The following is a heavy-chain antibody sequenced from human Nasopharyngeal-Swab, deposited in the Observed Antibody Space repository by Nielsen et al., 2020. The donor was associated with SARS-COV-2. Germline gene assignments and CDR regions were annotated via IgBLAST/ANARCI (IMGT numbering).Heavy chain of an antibody. V-gene: IGHV1-46*01. CDR1: GYTFTRYY. CDR3: ARGGDPREVVAATDCFDP. Sequence: ASVKVSCKASGYTFTRYYLHWVRQAPGQGLEWVGIINPGGGSARYSQNFQGRVTMTRDTSTSTVYMEQSSLRSEDTAVYYCARGGDPREVVAATDCFDPWGQGTLVTVSS. J-gene: IGHJ5*02. D-gene: IGHD2-15*01. CDR2: INPGGGSA.